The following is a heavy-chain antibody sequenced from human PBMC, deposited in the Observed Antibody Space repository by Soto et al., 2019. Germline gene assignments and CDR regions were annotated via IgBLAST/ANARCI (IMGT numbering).Heavy chain of an antibody. CDR1: GYSVTSYW. V-gene: IGHV5-51*01. D-gene: IGHD3-16*01. Sequence: GESLNISCKGSGYSVTSYWIGLVRQMPGKGLEWMGIIYPGDSDTRYSPSFQGQVTISADKSISTAYLQWSSLKASDTAMYYCARQPPPDGRGTATQPDDYWGQGTLVTVSS. J-gene: IGHJ4*02. CDR3: ARQPPPDGRGTATQPDDY. CDR2: IYPGDSDT.